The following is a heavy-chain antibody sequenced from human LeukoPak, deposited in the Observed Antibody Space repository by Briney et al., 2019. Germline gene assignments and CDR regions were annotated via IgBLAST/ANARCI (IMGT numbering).Heavy chain of an antibody. D-gene: IGHD1-26*01. CDR3: ARDSYSGSWPY. CDR1: GYTFTSYG. V-gene: IGHV1-18*01. CDR2: ISAYNCNT. Sequence: ASVKVSCNASGYTFTSYGILWVRQAPGQRLEWRVWISAYNCNTSYAQKIQGRVTMTTDTTTSTAYMEPRSLRYDDTAVNYCARDSYSGSWPYWGQGTLVTVSS. J-gene: IGHJ4*02.